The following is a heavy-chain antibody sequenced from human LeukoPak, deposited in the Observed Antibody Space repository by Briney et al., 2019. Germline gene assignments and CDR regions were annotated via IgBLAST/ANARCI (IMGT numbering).Heavy chain of an antibody. V-gene: IGHV1-69*04. CDR3: ARVRRDPHCGGGCYNNWFDP. Sequence: RASVKVSCKASGGTFSSYAISWVRQAPGQGLEWMGRIIPILGIANYAQKFQGRVTITADKSTSTAYMELSSLRSEDTAVYYCARVRRDPHCGGGCYNNWFDPWGQGTLVTVSS. J-gene: IGHJ5*02. D-gene: IGHD2-21*02. CDR1: GGTFSSYA. CDR2: IIPILGIA.